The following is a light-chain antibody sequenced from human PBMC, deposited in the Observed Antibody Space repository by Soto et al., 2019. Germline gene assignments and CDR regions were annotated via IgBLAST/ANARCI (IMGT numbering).Light chain of an antibody. CDR3: PVWETKSDHVV. Sequence: SYELTQPPSVSVAPGQPARIPCGGNNIGSKRVHWYQQKPGQAPVLVIYYDNTLPSGIPERISGPNSGNAATLTFSRVEAGDEANYYCPVWETKSDHVVFGGGTKVTVL. J-gene: IGLJ2*01. V-gene: IGLV3-21*01. CDR2: YDN. CDR1: NIGSKR.